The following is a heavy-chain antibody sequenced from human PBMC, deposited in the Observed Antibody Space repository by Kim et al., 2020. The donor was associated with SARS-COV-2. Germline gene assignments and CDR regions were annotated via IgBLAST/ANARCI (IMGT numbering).Heavy chain of an antibody. CDR3: ARAPLKDYGGNFDY. J-gene: IGHJ4*02. Sequence: NPALKSRVTISVDTAKNQFSLKLSSVTAADTAVYYCARAPLKDYGGNFDYWGQGTLVTVSS. D-gene: IGHD4-17*01. V-gene: IGHV4-59*01.